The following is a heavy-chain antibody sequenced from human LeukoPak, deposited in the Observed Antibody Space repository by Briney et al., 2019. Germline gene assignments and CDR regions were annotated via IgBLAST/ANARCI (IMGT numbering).Heavy chain of an antibody. J-gene: IGHJ4*02. V-gene: IGHV3-30*02. CDR3: ANHDFWSGYYSY. D-gene: IGHD3-3*01. CDR1: GFTLSSYG. Sequence: GGSLRLSCAASGFTLSSYGMHWVRQAPGKGLDWVAFTRYDGSKKYYADSVKGRFTISRDNSKNTLYLQMNSLRAEDTAVYYCANHDFWSGYYSYWGQGTLVTVSS. CDR2: TRYDGSKK.